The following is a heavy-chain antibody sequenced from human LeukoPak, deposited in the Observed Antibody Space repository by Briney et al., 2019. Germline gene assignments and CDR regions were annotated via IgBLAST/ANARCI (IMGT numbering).Heavy chain of an antibody. CDR1: GYAFTGYY. J-gene: IGHJ6*03. D-gene: IGHD6-13*01. V-gene: IGHV1-2*02. CDR2: INPNSGGR. Sequence: ASVKVSCKASGYAFTGYYMHWVRQAPGQGLEGMGWINPNSGGRNYAQKFQGRVTMTRDTSITTAYMELSRLRSDDTAVYYCARDQGYSSSWYRPAYYYYMDVWGKGTTVTISS. CDR3: ARDQGYSSSWYRPAYYYYMDV.